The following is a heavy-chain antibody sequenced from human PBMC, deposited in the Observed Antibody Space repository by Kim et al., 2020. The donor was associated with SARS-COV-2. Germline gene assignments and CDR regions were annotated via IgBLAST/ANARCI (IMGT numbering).Heavy chain of an antibody. CDR1: GGSISSSSYY. CDR2: IYYSGST. J-gene: IGHJ4*02. CDR3: ASDILTGYPFDY. V-gene: IGHV4-39*01. Sequence: PSETLSLTCTVSGGSISSSSYYWGWIRQPPGKGLEWIGSIYYSGSTYYNPSLKSRVTISVDTSKNQFSLKLSSVTAADTAVYYCASDILTGYPFDYWGQGTLVTVSS. D-gene: IGHD3-9*01.